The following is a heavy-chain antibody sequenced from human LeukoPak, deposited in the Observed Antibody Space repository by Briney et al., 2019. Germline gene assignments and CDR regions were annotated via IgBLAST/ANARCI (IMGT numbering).Heavy chain of an antibody. V-gene: IGHV3-23*01. J-gene: IGHJ3*02. D-gene: IGHD6-19*01. CDR2: FSGSGGST. CDR3: ARDRYSSGWYGAFDI. CDR1: GFTLCRYA. Sequence: GGSLSLSCAASGFTLCRYAMSGVPRAPGRGGEWFSAFSGSGGSTYYADSVKGRFTISRDNSKNTLYLQMNSLRAEDTAVYYCARDRYSSGWYGAFDIWGQGTMVTVSS.